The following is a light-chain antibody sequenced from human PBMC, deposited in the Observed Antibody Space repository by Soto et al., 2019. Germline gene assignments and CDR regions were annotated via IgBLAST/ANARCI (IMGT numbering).Light chain of an antibody. Sequence: DIQMTQSPSTLSASVGDRVTITCRASQSLNRWLAWYQHKPGKAPRVLISSAASLRSGVPSRFSGSGSGTDFTLTISSLQPDDLATYYCQQTYGTLYTFGQGTKVEIK. CDR1: QSLNRW. V-gene: IGKV1-5*01. J-gene: IGKJ2*01. CDR2: SAA. CDR3: QQTYGTLYT.